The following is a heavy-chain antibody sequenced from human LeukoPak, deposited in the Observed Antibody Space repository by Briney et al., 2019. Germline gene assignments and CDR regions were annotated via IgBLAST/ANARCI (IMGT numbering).Heavy chain of an antibody. CDR2: INTDGFST. D-gene: IGHD4-17*01. J-gene: IGHJ4*02. CDR3: ARSRTYGDYGRGLDY. Sequence: PGGSLRLSCAASGFISSSYWMHWVRQPPGKGLVYIACINTDGFSTSYADSVKGRFTISRDNAKNTLYLQMNSLRAEDTAVYYCARSRTYGDYGRGLDYWGQGTQVTVSS. V-gene: IGHV3-74*01. CDR1: GFISSSYW.